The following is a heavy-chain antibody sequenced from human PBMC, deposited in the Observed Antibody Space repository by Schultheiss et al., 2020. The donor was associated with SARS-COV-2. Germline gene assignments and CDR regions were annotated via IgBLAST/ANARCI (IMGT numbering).Heavy chain of an antibody. CDR1: GGTFSSYT. CDR3: ARGGYSGYDSRGLRLGELSLYPHYYMDV. V-gene: IGHV1-2*02. CDR2: INPNSGGT. Sequence: ASVKVSCKASGGTFSSYTISWVRQAPGQGLEWMGWINPNSGGTNYAQKFQGRVTMTRDTSISTAYMELSRLRSDDTAVYYCARGGYSGYDSRGLRLGELSLYPHYYMDVWGKGTTVTVSS. D-gene: IGHD3-16*02. J-gene: IGHJ6*03.